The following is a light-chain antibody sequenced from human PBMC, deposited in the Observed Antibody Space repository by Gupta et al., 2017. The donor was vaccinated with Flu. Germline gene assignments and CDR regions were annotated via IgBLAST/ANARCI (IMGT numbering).Light chain of an antibody. Sequence: QSALPPPASVSASPGPSITISCPGTSSDIGGYNYVSWYLQHPGKAPKLMIYEVTNRPSGVSNRFSGSKSGNTASLTVSGLQAEDEADYFCGSYTSSSTWVFGGGTKLTVL. CDR3: GSYTSSSTWV. V-gene: IGLV2-14*01. CDR1: SSDIGGYNY. CDR2: EVT. J-gene: IGLJ3*02.